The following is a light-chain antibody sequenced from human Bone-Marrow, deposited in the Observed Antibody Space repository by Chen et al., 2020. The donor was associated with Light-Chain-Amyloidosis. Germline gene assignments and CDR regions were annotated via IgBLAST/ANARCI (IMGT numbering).Light chain of an antibody. CDR1: SSDVGGDNH. V-gene: IGLV2-14*01. CDR3: SSYTITNTLV. Sequence: QSALTQPASVSGSPGQSITISCTGTSSDVGGDNHVSWYQQHPDKAPKLMIYEVTNRPSWVPDRFSDSKSDNTASLPISGLQTEDESDYFCSSYTITNTLVFGGGTRVTVL. J-gene: IGLJ1*01. CDR2: EVT.